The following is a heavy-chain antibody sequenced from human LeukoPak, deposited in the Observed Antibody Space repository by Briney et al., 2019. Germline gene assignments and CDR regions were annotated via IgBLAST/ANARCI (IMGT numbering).Heavy chain of an antibody. CDR2: IRYDGSNK. J-gene: IGHJ4*02. CDR3: AKDRVGYFDY. D-gene: IGHD2-2*01. CDR1: GFTFSSYS. Sequence: GGSLRLSCAASGFTFSSYSMHWVRQAPGKGLEWVAFIRYDGSNKYYADSVKGRFTISRDNSKNTLYLQMNSLRAEDTAVYYCAKDRVGYFDYWGQGTLVTVSS. V-gene: IGHV3-30*02.